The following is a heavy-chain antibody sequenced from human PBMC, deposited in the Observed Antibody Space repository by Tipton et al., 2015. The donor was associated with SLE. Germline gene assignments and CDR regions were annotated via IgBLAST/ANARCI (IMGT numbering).Heavy chain of an antibody. CDR2: IYSGGST. Sequence: SLRLSRAASGFTVSSNYMSWVRQAPGKGLEWVSVIYSGGSTYYADSVKGRFTISRDNSKNTLYLQMNSLRAEDTAVYYCARFPGGGYYFDYWGQGTLVTVSS. J-gene: IGHJ4*02. V-gene: IGHV3-53*05. CDR3: ARFPGGGYYFDY. D-gene: IGHD2-15*01. CDR1: GFTVSSNY.